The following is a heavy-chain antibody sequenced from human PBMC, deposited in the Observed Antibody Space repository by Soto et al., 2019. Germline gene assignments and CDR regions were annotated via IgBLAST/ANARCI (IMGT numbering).Heavy chain of an antibody. CDR1: GYTFTSYG. CDR3: ASGYCSSTSCYRGLQNYYYYYGMDV. V-gene: IGHV1-18*04. CDR2: ISAYNGNT. J-gene: IGHJ6*02. D-gene: IGHD2-2*02. Sequence: GASVKVSCKASGYTFTSYGISWVRQAPGQGLEWMGWISAYNGNTNYAQKLQGRVTMTADTSTSTAYMELRSLRSDDTAVYYCASGYCSSTSCYRGLQNYYYYYGMDVWGQGTTVTVSS.